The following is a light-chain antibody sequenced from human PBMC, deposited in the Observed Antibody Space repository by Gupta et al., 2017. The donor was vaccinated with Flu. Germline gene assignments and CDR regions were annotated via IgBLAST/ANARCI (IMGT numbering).Light chain of an antibody. Sequence: SLPTPPSSASGPPRQRAATSCSGSSSNIGSNTVYWYQQVPGTAPKLLIYSNIYRPSGVPDRFSGSKSGTSASLAISDLRSEDEAEYFCVAWDDCLGGGLFGGGTKLTVL. J-gene: IGLJ2*01. CDR2: SNI. CDR3: VAWDDCLGGGL. CDR1: SSNIGSNT. V-gene: IGLV1-44*01.